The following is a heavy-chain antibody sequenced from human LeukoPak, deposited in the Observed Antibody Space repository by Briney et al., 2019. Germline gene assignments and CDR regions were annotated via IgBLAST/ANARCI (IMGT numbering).Heavy chain of an antibody. CDR1: GGPSSSYY. J-gene: IGHJ2*01. V-gene: IGHV4-59*01. CDR2: IYYSGST. D-gene: IGHD3-22*01. Sequence: PSETLSLTCTVSGGPSSSYYWSWIRQPPGKGLEWIGYIYYSGSTNYNPSLKSRVTISVDTSKNQFSLKLSSVTAADTAVYYCARDESRLIYYDSSGSPSSHPNYWYFDLWGRGTLVTVSS. CDR3: ARDESRLIYYDSSGSPSSHPNYWYFDL.